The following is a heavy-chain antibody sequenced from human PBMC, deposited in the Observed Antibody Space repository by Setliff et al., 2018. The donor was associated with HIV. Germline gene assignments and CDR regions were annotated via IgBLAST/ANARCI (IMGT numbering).Heavy chain of an antibody. J-gene: IGHJ6*04. D-gene: IGHD3-10*01. CDR3: ARNLPDYGSSPMDF. Sequence: PSETLSLTCTVSGGTISSYYWSWIRQPPGKGLEWLGYIYYSGSTNYNPSLKSRFTISVDTSKSQFSLKLSSVTAADTAVYYCARNLPDYGSSPMDFWGTGTTVTVSS. CDR2: IYYSGST. V-gene: IGHV4-59*01. CDR1: GGTISSYY.